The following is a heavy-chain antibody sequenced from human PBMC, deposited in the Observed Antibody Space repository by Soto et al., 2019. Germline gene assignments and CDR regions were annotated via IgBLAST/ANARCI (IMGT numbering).Heavy chain of an antibody. V-gene: IGHV4-30-4*08. D-gene: IGHD6-13*01. Sequence: RSRTGSISRCSPYRGSNYWSWIRQPPGKGLEWIGYIYYSGSTNYNPSTKSRVTISVDTSKNQFSLKLSSVTAADTAVYYCARAAAGIQYYGMDVWGQWTQFTGSS. CDR3: ARAAAGIQYYGMDV. J-gene: IGHJ6*02. CDR1: RCSPYRGSNY. CDR2: IYYSGST.